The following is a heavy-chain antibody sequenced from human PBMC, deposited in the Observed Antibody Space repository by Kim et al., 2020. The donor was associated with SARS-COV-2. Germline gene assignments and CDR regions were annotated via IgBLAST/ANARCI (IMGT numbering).Heavy chain of an antibody. D-gene: IGHD4-17*01. J-gene: IGHJ4*02. CDR1: GFTFSNAW. CDR2: IKSKTDGGTT. CDR3: TTDGPSAMTTVTTYGFDY. V-gene: IGHV3-15*01. Sequence: GGSLRLSCAASGFTFSNAWMSWVRQAPGKGLEWVGRIKSKTDGGTTDYAAPVKGRFTISRDDSKNTLYLQMNSLKTEDTAVYYCTTDGPSAMTTVTTYGFDYWGQGTLVTVSS.